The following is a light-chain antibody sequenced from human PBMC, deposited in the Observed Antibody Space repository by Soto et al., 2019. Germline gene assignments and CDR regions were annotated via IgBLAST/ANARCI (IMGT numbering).Light chain of an antibody. CDR1: QSVRNND. CDR3: QQYGGSPRT. J-gene: IGKJ2*01. CDR2: GAS. V-gene: IGKV3-20*01. Sequence: EIVLTQSPGTLPLSPGERATLSCRASQSVRNNDLAWYQQKPGQAPRLLIYGASSRATGIADRFSGSGSGTDFTLTITRLAPEDFAVYYCQQYGGSPRTFGQGTKLESK.